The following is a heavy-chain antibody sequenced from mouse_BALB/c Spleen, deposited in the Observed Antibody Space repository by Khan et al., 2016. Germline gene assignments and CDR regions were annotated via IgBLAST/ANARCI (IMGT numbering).Heavy chain of an antibody. Sequence: EVELVESGGGLVKPGGSLKLSCAASGFTFRSYAMSWVRQTPEKRLEWVASISSDGNTYYSDSMMGRFTIFRDNARNILNLQMSSLRSEDTAMYYCAREDYGNYGDYFDYWGQGTTLTVSS. CDR2: ISSDGNT. CDR1: GFTFRSYA. CDR3: AREDYGNYGDYFDY. D-gene: IGHD2-1*01. V-gene: IGHV5-6-5*01. J-gene: IGHJ2*01.